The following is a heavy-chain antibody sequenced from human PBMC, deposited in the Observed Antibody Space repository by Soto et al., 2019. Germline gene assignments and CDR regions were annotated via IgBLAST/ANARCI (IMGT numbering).Heavy chain of an antibody. J-gene: IGHJ5*02. D-gene: IGHD3-10*01. CDR3: ARELITMVRGVRLFWFDP. Sequence: PSETLSLTCAVYGGSFSGYYWSWIRQPSGKGLEWIGEINHSGSTNYNPSLKSRVTISVDTSKNQFSLKLSSVTAADTAVYYCARELITMVRGVRLFWFDPWGQGTLVTVSS. CDR2: INHSGST. CDR1: GGSFSGYY. V-gene: IGHV4-34*01.